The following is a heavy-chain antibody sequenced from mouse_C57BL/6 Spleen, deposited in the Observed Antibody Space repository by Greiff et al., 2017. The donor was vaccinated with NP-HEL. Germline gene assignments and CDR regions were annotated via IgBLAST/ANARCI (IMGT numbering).Heavy chain of an antibody. Sequence: DVHLVESGGGLVKPGGSLKLSCAASGFTFSSYAMSWVRQTPEKRLEWVATISDGGSYTYYPDNVKGRFTIPTDNAKNNLYLQMSNLKSEDTAMYYCARDGAYYSNYEDAMDDWGQGTSVTVSS. CDR3: ARDGAYYSNYEDAMDD. CDR1: GFTFSSYA. D-gene: IGHD2-5*01. CDR2: ISDGGSYT. J-gene: IGHJ4*01. V-gene: IGHV5-4*01.